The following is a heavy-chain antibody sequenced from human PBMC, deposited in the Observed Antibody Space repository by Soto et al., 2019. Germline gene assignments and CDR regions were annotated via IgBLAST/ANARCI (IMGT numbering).Heavy chain of an antibody. J-gene: IGHJ4*02. V-gene: IGHV3-74*01. Sequence: RLSCAASGFTFTGYWTHWVRQAPGKGLVWVSRINSDGSRTSYADSVTGRFTISRDNAKNTLYLQMNSLRVEDTALYYCARETYTGLYFDYWGQGPLATASS. CDR2: INSDGSRT. D-gene: IGHD4-4*01. CDR3: ARETYTGLYFDY. CDR1: GFTFTGYW.